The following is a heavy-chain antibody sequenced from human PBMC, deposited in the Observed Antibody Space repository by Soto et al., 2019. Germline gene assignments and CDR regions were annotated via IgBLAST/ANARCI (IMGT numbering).Heavy chain of an antibody. CDR1: GGSISSYY. D-gene: IGHD3-10*01. V-gene: IGHV4-59*01. J-gene: IGHJ5*02. Sequence: SETLSLTCAVSGGSISSYYWSWIRQPPGKGLEWIGYIYYSGSTNYNPSLKSRVTISVDTSKNQFSLKLSSVTAADTAVYYCARFYGSGSSNWFDPWGQGTLVTVSS. CDR3: ARFYGSGSSNWFDP. CDR2: IYYSGST.